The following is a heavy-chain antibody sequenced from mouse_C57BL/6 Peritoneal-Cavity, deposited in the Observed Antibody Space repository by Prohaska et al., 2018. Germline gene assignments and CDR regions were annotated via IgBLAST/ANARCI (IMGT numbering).Heavy chain of an antibody. CDR1: EFTFSNYW. V-gene: IGHV6-3*01. J-gene: IGHJ3*01. CDR2: IRLKSYNYAT. D-gene: IGHD2-5*01. Sequence: LEESGGGWVQPTRSMKLSFVSSEFTFSNYWMNWVRQSPENGLEWVAQIRLKSYNYATHYAESVKGRFTISRDDSKSGVYLQMNNLKAEDTGIYYGTSTYYSNSGFAYWGQGTLVTVSA. CDR3: TSTYYSNSGFAY.